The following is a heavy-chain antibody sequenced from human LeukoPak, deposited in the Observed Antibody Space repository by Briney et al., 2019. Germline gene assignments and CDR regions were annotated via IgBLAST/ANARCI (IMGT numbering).Heavy chain of an antibody. CDR2: ISYDGNNK. Sequence: GSLGLSCAASGFTFSSYDMHWVRQAPGKGLEWVAVISYDGNNKYYADSVKGRFTISRDNSEKTLYLQMNSLRAEDTAVYYCARDAYNEEDWYFDLWGRGILVTVSS. V-gene: IGHV3-30-3*01. CDR3: ARDAYNEEDWYFDL. CDR1: GFTFSSYD. D-gene: IGHD5-24*01. J-gene: IGHJ2*01.